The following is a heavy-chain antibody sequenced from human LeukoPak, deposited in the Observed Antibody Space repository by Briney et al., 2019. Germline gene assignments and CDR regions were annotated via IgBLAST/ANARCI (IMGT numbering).Heavy chain of an antibody. CDR3: TSNYYAY. Sequence: PGGSLRLSCAASGFTFNNVWMTWVRQAPGKGLEWVGRIKSKTDGGTTDCAAPVKGRFSISRDDSKNTLYLQTNSLKTEDTAVYYCTSNYYAYWGQGTLVTVSS. V-gene: IGHV3-15*01. CDR2: IKSKTDGGTT. CDR1: GFTFNNVW. D-gene: IGHD2-8*01. J-gene: IGHJ4*02.